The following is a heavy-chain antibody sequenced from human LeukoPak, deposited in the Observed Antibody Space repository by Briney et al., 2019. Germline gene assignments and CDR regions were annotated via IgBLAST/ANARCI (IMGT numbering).Heavy chain of an antibody. D-gene: IGHD6-19*01. Sequence: PGGSLRLSCAASGFTFSDYYISWIRQAPGKGLEWVSDISPSGDIISYADSVKGRFIISRDYAKESLHLQMNSLRVEDSAVYYCARETVAGTFDYSGQGTQVTVSS. J-gene: IGHJ4*02. CDR3: ARETVAGTFDY. CDR1: GFTFSDYY. CDR2: ISPSGDII. V-gene: IGHV3-11*01.